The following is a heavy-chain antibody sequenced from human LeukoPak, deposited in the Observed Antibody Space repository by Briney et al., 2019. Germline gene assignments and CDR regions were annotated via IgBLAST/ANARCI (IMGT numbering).Heavy chain of an antibody. CDR2: IKQDGSQR. CDR3: ARGSYSHYGMDV. D-gene: IGHD1-26*01. CDR1: GFTFSDYW. V-gene: IGHV3-7*01. J-gene: IGHJ6*02. Sequence: GGSLRLSCTASGFTFSDYWMTWVRQAPGKGPEWVANIKQDGSQRYYVDSVRDRFTISRDNAKNSLFLQMNGLRAEDTAVYYCARGSYSHYGMDVWGQGTTVTVSS.